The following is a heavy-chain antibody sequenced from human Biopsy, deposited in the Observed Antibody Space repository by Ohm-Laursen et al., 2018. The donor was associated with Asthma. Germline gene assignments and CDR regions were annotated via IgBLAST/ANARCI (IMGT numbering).Heavy chain of an antibody. CDR2: IYSGGTS. CDR3: ARGDSSNWSHYYFDY. J-gene: IGHJ4*02. Sequence: LRLSCSASGFAVSRDYMLWVRQAPGKGLEWVSVIYSGGTSHTADSVRGRFTISRDYSKNTLYLQMHSLRAEDTAVYYCARGDSSNWSHYYFDYWGQGTLVTVSS. V-gene: IGHV3-53*01. CDR1: GFAVSRDY. D-gene: IGHD3-22*01.